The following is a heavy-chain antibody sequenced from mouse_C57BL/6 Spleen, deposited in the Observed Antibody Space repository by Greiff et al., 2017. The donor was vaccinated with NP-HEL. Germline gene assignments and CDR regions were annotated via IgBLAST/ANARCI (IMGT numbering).Heavy chain of an antibody. J-gene: IGHJ2*01. CDR1: GYAFSSYW. CDR3: ARDHGSSPYYFDY. D-gene: IGHD1-1*01. Sequence: VQLQQSGAELVKPGASVKISCKASGYAFSSYWMNWVKQRPGKGLEWIGQIYPGDGDTNYNGKFKGKATLTADKSSSTAYMQLSSLTSEDSAVYFCARDHGSSPYYFDYWGQGTTLTVSS. CDR2: IYPGDGDT. V-gene: IGHV1-80*01.